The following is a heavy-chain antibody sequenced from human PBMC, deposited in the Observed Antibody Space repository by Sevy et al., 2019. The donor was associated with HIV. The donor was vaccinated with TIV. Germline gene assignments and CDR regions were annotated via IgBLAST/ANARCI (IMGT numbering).Heavy chain of an antibody. Sequence: GGSLRLSCAASGFTFSSYTINWVRQAPGKGLEWVSSISSSSNYIYYAHSVKGRFTISRDNAKNSLYLQMNSLRAEDTAVYYCARVYSGYYNSWGQGTLVTVSS. D-gene: IGHD1-26*01. CDR1: GFTFSSYT. V-gene: IGHV3-21*01. CDR3: ARVYSGYYNS. CDR2: ISSSSNYI. J-gene: IGHJ4*02.